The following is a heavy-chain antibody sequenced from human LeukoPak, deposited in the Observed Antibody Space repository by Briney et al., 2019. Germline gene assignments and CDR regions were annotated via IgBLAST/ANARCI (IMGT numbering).Heavy chain of an antibody. CDR3: ARGARAGYNLEPFDY. D-gene: IGHD5-24*01. J-gene: IGHJ4*02. V-gene: IGHV4-59*08. CDR1: GGSISSYY. Sequence: SETLSLTCTVSGGSISSYYWSWIRQPQGMDWSGLGISNSGSTKYNPSLKSRVTISVDTSKNQFSLKLRSVTAADTAVYYCARGARAGYNLEPFDYWGQGTLVTVSS. CDR2: SNSGST.